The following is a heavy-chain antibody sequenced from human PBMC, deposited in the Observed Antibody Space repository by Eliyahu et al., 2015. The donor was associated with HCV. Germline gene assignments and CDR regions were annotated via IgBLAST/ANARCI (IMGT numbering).Heavy chain of an antibody. CDR3: AKPKPQGWDIVVVVAGSYYFDY. D-gene: IGHD2-15*01. CDR2: ISYDGSNK. V-gene: IGHV3-30*18. CDR1: GXTFSSYG. Sequence: QVQLVESGGGVVQPGRSLRLSXXASGXTFSSYGMHWVRQAPGKGLEWVGVISYDGSNKYYADSVKGRFTISRDNSXNTLYLQMNSLRAEDTAVYYCAKPKPQGWDIVVVVAGSYYFDYWGQGTLVTVSS. J-gene: IGHJ4*02.